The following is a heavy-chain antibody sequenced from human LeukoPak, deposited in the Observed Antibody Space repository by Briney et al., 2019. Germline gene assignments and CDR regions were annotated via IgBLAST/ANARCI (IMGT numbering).Heavy chain of an antibody. CDR2: INHSGST. J-gene: IGHJ5*02. CDR1: GGSFSGYY. Sequence: SETLSLTCAVYGGSFSGYYWSWIREPPGKGLEWIGEINHSGSTNYNPFLESQVTISVATSKVHYFLKLSSLTAAATAVYYGGKGGLTAACRANWFDPWGQGTLVTVSS. V-gene: IGHV4-34*01. D-gene: IGHD6-13*01. CDR3: GKGGLTAACRANWFDP.